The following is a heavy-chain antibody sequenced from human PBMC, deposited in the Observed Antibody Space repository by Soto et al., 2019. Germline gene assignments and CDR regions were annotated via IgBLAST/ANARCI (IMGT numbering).Heavy chain of an antibody. J-gene: IGHJ6*02. CDR2: ISSSSSYI. Sequence: GGSLRLSCAASGFTFSSYSMNWVRQAPGKGLEWVSSISSSSSYIYYADSVKGRFTISRDNAKNSLYLQMNSLRAEDTAVYYCARDGSSSIVVVPAAMADYYYGMAVWGQGTTVTVSS. CDR3: ARDGSSSIVVVPAAMADYYYGMAV. V-gene: IGHV3-21*01. CDR1: GFTFSSYS. D-gene: IGHD2-2*01.